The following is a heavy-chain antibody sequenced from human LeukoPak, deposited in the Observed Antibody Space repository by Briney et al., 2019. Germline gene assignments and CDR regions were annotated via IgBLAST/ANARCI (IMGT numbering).Heavy chain of an antibody. D-gene: IGHD6-13*01. V-gene: IGHV3-23*01. CDR1: GFTFSSFS. J-gene: IGHJ4*02. CDR2: LSGSGGST. CDR3: AKGVSIAASFDY. Sequence: GGSLRLSCAASGFTFSSFSMIWVRQAPGKGLEWVSALSGSGGSTYYADSVKGRFTISRDNSKNTLYLQMNSLRAGDTAVYYCAKGVSIAASFDYWGQGTLVTVSS.